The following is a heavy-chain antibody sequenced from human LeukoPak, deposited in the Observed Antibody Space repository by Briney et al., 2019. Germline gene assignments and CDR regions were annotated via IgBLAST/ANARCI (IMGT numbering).Heavy chain of an antibody. D-gene: IGHD3-3*01. V-gene: IGHV4-34*01. CDR1: GGSFSGYY. Sequence: SETLSLTCAVYGGSFSGYYWSWIRQPPGKGLGWIGEINHSGSTNYNPSLKSRVTISVDTSKNQFSLKLSSVTAADTAVYYCASSSPLRFLEWLLYGYYYYGMDVWGQGTTVTVSS. CDR2: INHSGST. CDR3: ASSSPLRFLEWLLYGYYYYGMDV. J-gene: IGHJ6*02.